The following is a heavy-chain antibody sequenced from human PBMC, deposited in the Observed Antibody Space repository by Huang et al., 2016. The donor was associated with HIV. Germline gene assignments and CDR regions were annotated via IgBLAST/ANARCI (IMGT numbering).Heavy chain of an antibody. CDR2: TTASGGST. J-gene: IGHJ3*02. D-gene: IGHD3-3*01. Sequence: EVQLLESGGGLAQPGGSLRLSCTASGFTFGSYAMNWVRQVPGKGRGWVSGTTASGGSTNYAKSVKGRFTISRDNSKNTLYLQMNSLRAEDTALYYCAKHLGGRRGFTFIVLFGAFDMWGQGTMVTVSS. CDR3: AKHLGGRRGFTFIVLFGAFDM. CDR1: GFTFGSYA. V-gene: IGHV3-23*01.